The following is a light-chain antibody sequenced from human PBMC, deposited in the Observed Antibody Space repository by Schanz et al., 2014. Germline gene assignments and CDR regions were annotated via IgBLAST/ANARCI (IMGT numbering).Light chain of an antibody. CDR1: QSVSSNY. CDR2: GAS. J-gene: IGKJ2*01. V-gene: IGKV3D-20*02. Sequence: EIVLTQSPDTLSLSPGERATVSCRASQSVSSNYLAWYQQKPGQAPRLLIYGASSRATGIPDRFSGSGSGTDFTLTISSLEPEDFAVYYCQHRSNWPLMYTFGQGTKLEIK. CDR3: QHRSNWPLMYT.